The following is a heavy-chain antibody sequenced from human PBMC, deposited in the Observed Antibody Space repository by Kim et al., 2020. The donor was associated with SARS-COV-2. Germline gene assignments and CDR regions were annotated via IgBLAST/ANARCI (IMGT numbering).Heavy chain of an antibody. V-gene: IGHV3-23*01. D-gene: IGHD1-26*01. CDR2: ISTNGGST. J-gene: IGHJ2*01. CDR1: GFTFSSYA. CDR3: AKPGGVSYYLWYFDL. Sequence: GGSLRLSCAASGFTFSSYALSWVRQAPGKGLEWVSGISTNGGSTYYADSVKGRFTISRDKSKNTLYLQMNSLRAEDTAVYYCAKPGGVSYYLWYFDLWGRGALVTVSS.